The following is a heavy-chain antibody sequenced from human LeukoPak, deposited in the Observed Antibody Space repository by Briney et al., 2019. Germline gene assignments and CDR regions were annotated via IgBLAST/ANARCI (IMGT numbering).Heavy chain of an antibody. CDR3: AREATLGYYFDY. V-gene: IGHV3-30*04. CDR2: ISYDGSNK. CDR1: GFTFSSYA. D-gene: IGHD7-27*01. Sequence: PGGSLRLSCAASGFTFSSYAMHWVRQAPGKGLEWVAVISYDGSNKYYADSVKGRFTISRDNSKNTLYLQMNSLRAEDTAVYYCAREATLGYYFDYWGQGTLVTVSS. J-gene: IGHJ4*02.